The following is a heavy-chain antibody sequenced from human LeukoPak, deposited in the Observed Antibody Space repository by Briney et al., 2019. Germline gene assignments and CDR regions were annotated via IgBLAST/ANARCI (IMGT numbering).Heavy chain of an antibody. CDR1: GYSISSGYY. CDR3: ARIPYCSSTSCKDDY. Sequence: PSETLSLTCTVSGYSISSGYYWGWIRQPPGKGLEWIGTIYHSGSTYYNPSLKSRVTISVDTSKNQFSLKLSSVTAADTAVYYCARIPYCSSTSCKDDYWGQGTLVTVSS. CDR2: IYHSGST. D-gene: IGHD2-2*01. V-gene: IGHV4-38-2*02. J-gene: IGHJ4*02.